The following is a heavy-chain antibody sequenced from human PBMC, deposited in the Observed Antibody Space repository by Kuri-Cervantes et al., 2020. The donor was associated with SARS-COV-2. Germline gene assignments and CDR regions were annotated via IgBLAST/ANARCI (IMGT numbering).Heavy chain of an antibody. CDR3: ARPRGIVVVPAAMGGAFDI. CDR1: GYTFTSYG. D-gene: IGHD2-2*01. Sequence: ASVKVSCKASGYTFTSYGIRWVRQAPGQGLEWMGWISSYNGNTNYAQKLQGRVTMTTDTSTSTAYMELSRLRSDDTAVYYCARPRGIVVVPAAMGGAFDIWGQGTMVTVSS. J-gene: IGHJ3*02. V-gene: IGHV1-18*01. CDR2: ISSYNGNT.